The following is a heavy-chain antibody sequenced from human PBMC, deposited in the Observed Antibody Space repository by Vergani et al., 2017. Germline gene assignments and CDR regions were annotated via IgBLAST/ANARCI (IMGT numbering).Heavy chain of an antibody. CDR1: GFTFSDFW. Sequence: EVQLVESGGGLVQPGGSLTLSCAASGFTFSDFWMTWVRQVPGKGLEWVANIMPDGSATMYADSLRGRFSISRDNAKNSLHLHMSSLRVEDTAVYFCAKSGFVGAFETWGQGTMVTVSS. V-gene: IGHV3-7*01. CDR3: AKSGFVGAFET. CDR2: IMPDGSAT. D-gene: IGHD6-6*01. J-gene: IGHJ3*02.